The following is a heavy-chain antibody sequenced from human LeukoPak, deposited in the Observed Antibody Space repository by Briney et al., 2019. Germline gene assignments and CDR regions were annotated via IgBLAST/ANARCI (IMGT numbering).Heavy chain of an antibody. CDR1: GGSFSGYY. CDR3: ARGGRRGYSYGSRHPFDY. CDR2: INHGGGT. V-gene: IGHV4-34*01. J-gene: IGHJ4*02. D-gene: IGHD5-18*01. Sequence: SETLSLTCAVYGGSFSGYYWSWIRQPPGKELECVGEINHGGGTNYNPSLQSRVTISVDTSKDQFSLKLSSVTAADTAVYYCARGGRRGYSYGSRHPFDYWGQGTLVTVSS.